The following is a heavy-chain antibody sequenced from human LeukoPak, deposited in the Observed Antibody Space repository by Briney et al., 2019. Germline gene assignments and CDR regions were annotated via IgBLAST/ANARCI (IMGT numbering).Heavy chain of an antibody. CDR3: AGVKENPSIFGPGFDC. CDR1: GGSISSGDYY. V-gene: IGHV4-30-4*01. CDR2: IYYSGST. Sequence: SETLSLTCTVSGGSISSGDYYWSWIRQPPGKGLEWIGYIYYSGSTYYNPSLKSRVTISVDTSKNQFSLNLTSVTAADTAVYYCAGVKENPSIFGPGFDCWGLGTLVAVSS. J-gene: IGHJ4*02. D-gene: IGHD3-3*01.